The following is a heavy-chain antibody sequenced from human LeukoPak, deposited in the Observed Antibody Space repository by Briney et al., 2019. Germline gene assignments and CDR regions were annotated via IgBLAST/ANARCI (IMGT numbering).Heavy chain of an antibody. V-gene: IGHV4-34*01. J-gene: IGHJ4*02. CDR2: INHSGST. CDR3: ATRYGYFDY. CDR1: GGSFSGYY. D-gene: IGHD1-1*01. Sequence: SETLSLTCAVYGGSFSGYYWSWIRQPPGKGLEWIGEINHSGSTNYNPSLKSRVTISVDTSKIQFSLKLSSVTAADTAVYYCATRYGYFDYWGQGTLVTVSS.